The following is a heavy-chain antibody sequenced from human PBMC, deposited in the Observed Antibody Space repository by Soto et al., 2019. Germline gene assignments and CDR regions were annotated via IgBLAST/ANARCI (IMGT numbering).Heavy chain of an antibody. J-gene: IGHJ5*02. CDR2: IYHSGST. V-gene: IGHV4-30-2*01. CDR3: ARGLSARSSLLFCFDP. Sequence: PSETLSLTCAVSGGSISSGGYSWSWIRQPPGKGLEWIGYIYHSGSTYYNPSLKSRVTISVDRSKNQFSLKLSSVTAADTAVYYCARGLSARSSLLFCFDPWGQGTLVTVSS. D-gene: IGHD3-16*02. CDR1: GGSISSGGYS.